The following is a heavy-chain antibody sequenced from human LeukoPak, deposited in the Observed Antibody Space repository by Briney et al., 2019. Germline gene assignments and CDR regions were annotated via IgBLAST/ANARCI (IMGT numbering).Heavy chain of an antibody. CDR2: ITGSHGPT. D-gene: IGHD3-10*01. CDR3: AKRGIVIRAVIIVGFHKEAYYFDY. J-gene: IGHJ4*02. CDR1: GFTFSSFA. V-gene: IGHV3-23*01. Sequence: GGSLRLSCAASGFTFSSFAMTWVRQAPGKGLEWVSSITGSHGPTYNTDSVKGRFTISRDNPKNTLYLQMNSLRAEDTAVYFCAKRGIVIRAVIIVGFHKEAYYFDYWGQGALVTVSS.